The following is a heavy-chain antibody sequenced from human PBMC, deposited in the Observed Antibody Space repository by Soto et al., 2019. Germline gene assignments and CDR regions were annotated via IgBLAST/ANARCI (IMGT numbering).Heavy chain of an antibody. CDR1: GYTLTKFH. V-gene: IGHV1-46*01. J-gene: IGHJ4*02. CDR3: AREVMGQVIYETIVFFFDH. D-gene: IGHD3-22*01. Sequence: QVQLIQFGAEVKKPGASVKVSCRASGYTLTKFHIHWVRQAPGQGLEWMGMIDPSGGVTRDALRSWGRTTIPSGTSRCRVYLEVRGLGPKEPAVYSCAREVMGQVIYETIVFFFDHWGPGTLVTVSS. CDR2: IDPSGGVT.